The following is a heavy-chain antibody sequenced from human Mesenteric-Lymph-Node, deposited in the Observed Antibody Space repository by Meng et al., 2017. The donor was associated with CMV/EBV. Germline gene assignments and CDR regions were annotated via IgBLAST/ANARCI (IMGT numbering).Heavy chain of an antibody. CDR3: AKDALGWRGSNYFDY. Sequence: GESLKISCAASGFTFSSYGMHWVRQAPGKGLEWVAFTRYDGSNKYYADSVKGRFTISRDNSKNTLYLQMNSLRAEDTAVYYCAKDALGWRGSNYFDYWGQGTLVTVSS. CDR1: GFTFSSYG. CDR2: TRYDGSNK. J-gene: IGHJ4*02. D-gene: IGHD2-15*01. V-gene: IGHV3-30*02.